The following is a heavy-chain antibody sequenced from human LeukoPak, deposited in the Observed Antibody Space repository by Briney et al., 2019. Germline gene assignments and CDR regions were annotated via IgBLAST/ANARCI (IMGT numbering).Heavy chain of an antibody. D-gene: IGHD3-16*02. V-gene: IGHV1-24*01. CDR2: FDPEDGET. CDR3: ARGRDYVWGSYRRTYYFNY. CDR1: GYTLTELS. J-gene: IGHJ4*02. Sequence: GASVKVSCKVSGYTLTELSMHWVRQAPGKGLEWMGGFDPEDGETIYAQKFQGRVTMTRDTSTSTVYMELSSLRSEDTAVYYCARGRDYVWGSYRRTYYFNYWGQGTLVTVSS.